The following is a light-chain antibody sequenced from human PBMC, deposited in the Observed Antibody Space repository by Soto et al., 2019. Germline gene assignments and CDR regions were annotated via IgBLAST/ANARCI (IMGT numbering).Light chain of an antibody. J-gene: IGLJ3*02. Sequence: LVLTQSPSPTASLGASVKLTCTLSSGHSTYAIAWNQQQPEKGPPYLMKLNSDGSHSKGDGIPDRFSGSSSGAERYLTISSLQSEDEADYYCQLWGTGPWVFGGGTKLTVL. CDR3: QLWGTGPWV. V-gene: IGLV4-69*01. CDR1: SGHSTYA. CDR2: LNSDGSH.